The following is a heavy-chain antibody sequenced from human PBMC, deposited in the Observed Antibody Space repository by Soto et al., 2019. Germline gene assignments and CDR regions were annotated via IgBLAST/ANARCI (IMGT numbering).Heavy chain of an antibody. CDR3: AREGGRYCSGGSCKVDY. CDR2: IYYSGNT. Sequence: SETLSLTCTVSGGSTTSSSYYWGWIRQPPGKGLEWIGSIYYSGNTCYTPSLKSRVTISVDTSKNQFSLKLSSVTAADTAVYYCAREGGRYCSGGSCKVDYWGQGTLVTVDS. J-gene: IGHJ4*02. V-gene: IGHV4-39*02. CDR1: GGSTTSSSYY. D-gene: IGHD2-15*01.